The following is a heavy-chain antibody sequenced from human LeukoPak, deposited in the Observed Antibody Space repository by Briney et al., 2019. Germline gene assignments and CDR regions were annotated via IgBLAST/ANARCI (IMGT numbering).Heavy chain of an antibody. D-gene: IGHD6-13*01. J-gene: IGHJ3*02. CDR3: VKGGSSWYDGFDI. CDR1: GFIFDDYG. CDR2: INWNGGST. Sequence: GGSLRLSCAASGFIFDDYGMSWVRQAPGKGLEWFSGINWNGGSTGYADSVKGRFTISRDNAKNSLYLQMNSLRAEDTALYYCVKGGSSWYDGFDIWGQGTMVTVSS. V-gene: IGHV3-20*04.